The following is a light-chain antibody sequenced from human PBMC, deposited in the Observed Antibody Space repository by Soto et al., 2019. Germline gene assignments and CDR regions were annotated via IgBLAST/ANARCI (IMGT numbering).Light chain of an antibody. J-gene: IGLJ3*02. CDR2: EGS. V-gene: IGLV2-23*01. Sequence: QSALTQPASVSGSPGQSITIPCTGTSSDVGSTNLVSWYRQDPGKAPKLIIFEGSKRPSGISSRFSGSKSGNTASLTISGLQAEDEAVYYCLSYADTFWVFGGGTKVTVL. CDR3: LSYADTFWV. CDR1: SSDVGSTNL.